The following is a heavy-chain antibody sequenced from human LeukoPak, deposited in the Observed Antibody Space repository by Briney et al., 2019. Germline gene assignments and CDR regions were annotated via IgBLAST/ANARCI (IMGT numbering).Heavy chain of an antibody. V-gene: IGHV4-31*03. CDR3: AGGGSYGVIGDY. CDR2: ISYSGST. D-gene: IGHD1-26*01. CDR1: GGSISSGAYY. J-gene: IGHJ4*02. Sequence: SQTLSLTCTVSGGSISSGAYYWNWIRQLPGKGLEWIGYISYSGSTYYNPSLKSRVTIAVDTSKNHISLKCKSVTAEDTAVYSCAGGGSYGVIGDYWGQGTLVTVSS.